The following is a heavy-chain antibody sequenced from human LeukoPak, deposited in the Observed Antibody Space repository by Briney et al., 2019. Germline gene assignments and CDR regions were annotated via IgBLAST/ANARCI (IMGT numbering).Heavy chain of an antibody. CDR2: ISWNSGSI. V-gene: IGHV3-9*01. CDR1: GFTFDDYA. CDR3: ARDSKYCSGGSCYEGAFDI. Sequence: GGSLRLSCAASGFTFDDYAMHWVRQAPGKGLEWVSGISWNSGSIGYADSVKGRFTISRDNAKNSLYLQMNSLRAEDTAVYYCARDSKYCSGGSCYEGAFDIWGQGTMVTVSS. D-gene: IGHD2-15*01. J-gene: IGHJ3*02.